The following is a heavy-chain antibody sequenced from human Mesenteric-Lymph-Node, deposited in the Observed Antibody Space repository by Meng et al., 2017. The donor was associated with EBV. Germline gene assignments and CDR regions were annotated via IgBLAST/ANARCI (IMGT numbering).Heavy chain of an antibody. V-gene: IGHV1-3*01. Sequence: QVSLGQSGSEVKKPGASVNVSCKASGYTFTNYAMNWVRQAPGQRLEFVGWLNAANGNTRYSQRLQGRVTLTSDTSASTAYMELTSLISEDAAVYYCVREGSSWYGGGFYDYWGQGTLVTVSS. CDR3: VREGSSWYGGGFYDY. CDR1: GYTFTNYA. CDR2: LNAANGNT. J-gene: IGHJ4*02. D-gene: IGHD6-13*01.